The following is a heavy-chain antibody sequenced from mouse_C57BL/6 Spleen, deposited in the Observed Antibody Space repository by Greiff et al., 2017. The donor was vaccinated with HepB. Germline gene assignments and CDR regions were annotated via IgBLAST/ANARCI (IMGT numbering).Heavy chain of an antibody. CDR3: ARGEEFPWFAY. V-gene: IGHV1-53*01. Sequence: ESGTELVKPGASVKLSCKASGYTFTSYWMHWVKQRPGQGLEWIGNINPSNGGTNYNEKFKSKATLTVDKSSSTAYMQLSSLTSEDFAVYYCARGEEFPWFAYWGQGTLVTVSA. J-gene: IGHJ3*01. CDR1: GYTFTSYW. CDR2: INPSNGGT.